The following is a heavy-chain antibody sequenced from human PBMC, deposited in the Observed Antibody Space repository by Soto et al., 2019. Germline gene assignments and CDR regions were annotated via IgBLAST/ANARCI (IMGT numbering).Heavy chain of an antibody. J-gene: IGHJ6*02. D-gene: IGHD1-26*01. Sequence: SVKVSCKASGGTFSSYAISWVRQAPGQGLEWMGGIIPIFGTANYAQKFQGRVTITADESTSTAYMELSSLRSEDTAVYYCACGGARSGAYYYYGMDVWGQGTTATVSS. CDR1: GGTFSSYA. CDR3: ACGGARSGAYYYYGMDV. CDR2: IIPIFGTA. V-gene: IGHV1-69*13.